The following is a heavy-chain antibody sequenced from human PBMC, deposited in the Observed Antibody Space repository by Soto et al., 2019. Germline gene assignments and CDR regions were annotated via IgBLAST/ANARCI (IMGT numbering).Heavy chain of an antibody. D-gene: IGHD2-2*01. CDR3: LADHPHPAIGWPF. CDR1: GFDFGSFG. CDR2: IVVASGRT. V-gene: IGHV1-58*02. J-gene: IGHJ6*02. Sequence: GASVKVSCKASGFDFGSFGIQFLRQTRGRGLEWIGWIVVASGRTNYARQFQGRVAFSRDMSSTTAYMDLYDLKSDDTAVYFCLADHPHPAIGWPFWGPGTTVTGSS.